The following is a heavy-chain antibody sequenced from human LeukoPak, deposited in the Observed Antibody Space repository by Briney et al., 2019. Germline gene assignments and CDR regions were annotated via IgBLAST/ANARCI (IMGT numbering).Heavy chain of an antibody. D-gene: IGHD3-22*01. CDR1: GYTFTSYA. CDR2: VNTNTGNP. Sequence: ASVKVSCKASGYTFTSYAMNWVRQAPGQGLEWMGWVNTNTGNPTYAQGFTGRFVFSLDTSVSTAYLQISSLKAEDTAVYYCARVHGYYDSSGYYPWGQGTLVTVSS. V-gene: IGHV7-4-1*02. CDR3: ARVHGYYDSSGYYP. J-gene: IGHJ5*02.